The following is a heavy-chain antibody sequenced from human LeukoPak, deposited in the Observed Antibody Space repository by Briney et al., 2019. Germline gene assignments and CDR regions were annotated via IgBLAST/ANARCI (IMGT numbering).Heavy chain of an antibody. D-gene: IGHD6-19*01. V-gene: IGHV4-4*02. CDR2: IYHSGST. CDR3: ASGSRIAVAGAFQH. J-gene: IGHJ1*01. CDR1: GGSIKSNNW. Sequence: SGTLSLTCAVSGGSIKSNNWWSWVRQPPGKGLEWIGEIYHSGSTNYNPSLESRVTVSVDKSKNQFSLDLSSVTAADTAVYYCASGSRIAVAGAFQHWGQGTLVTVSS.